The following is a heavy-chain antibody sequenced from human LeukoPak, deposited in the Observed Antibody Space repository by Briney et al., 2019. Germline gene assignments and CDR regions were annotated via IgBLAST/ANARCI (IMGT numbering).Heavy chain of an antibody. CDR3: ARDSSGWYRGYFDY. J-gene: IGHJ4*02. V-gene: IGHV3-23*01. CDR2: ISGSGGST. D-gene: IGHD6-19*01. CDR1: GFTFSGYA. Sequence: GGSLRLSCAASGFTFSGYAMTWVRQAPGKGLEWVSAISGSGGSTYYADSVKGRFTISRDNSKNTVYLHMNSLRAEDTAVYYCARDSSGWYRGYFDYWGQGTLVTVPS.